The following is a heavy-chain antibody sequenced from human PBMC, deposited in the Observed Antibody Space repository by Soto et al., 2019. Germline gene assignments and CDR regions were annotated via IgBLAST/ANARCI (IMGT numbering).Heavy chain of an antibody. CDR3: ARAWKVRGVIAYYYYYYGMDV. V-gene: IGHV3-7*01. J-gene: IGHJ6*02. CDR1: GFTFSSYW. D-gene: IGHD3-10*01. CDR2: IKQDGSEK. Sequence: EVQLVESGGGLVQPGGSLRLSCAASGFTFSSYWMSWVRQAPGKGLEWVANIKQDGSEKYYVDSVKGRFTISRDNAKNSLYLQMNSLRAEDTAVYYCARAWKVRGVIAYYYYYYGMDVWGQGTTVTVSS.